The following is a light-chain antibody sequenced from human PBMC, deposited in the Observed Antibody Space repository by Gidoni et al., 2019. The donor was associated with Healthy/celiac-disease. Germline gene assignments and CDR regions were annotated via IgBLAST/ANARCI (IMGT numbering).Light chain of an antibody. Sequence: DIQLTQSPSSLSASVGDRVTITCRASQSISSYLNWYQPKPGKAPQLLIYAASSLQSGVPSRFSGSGSGTDFTLTISSLQPEDFATYSCQQSYSTPRTFGQGTQVEIK. CDR3: QQSYSTPRT. V-gene: IGKV1-39*01. CDR1: QSISSY. J-gene: IGKJ1*01. CDR2: AAS.